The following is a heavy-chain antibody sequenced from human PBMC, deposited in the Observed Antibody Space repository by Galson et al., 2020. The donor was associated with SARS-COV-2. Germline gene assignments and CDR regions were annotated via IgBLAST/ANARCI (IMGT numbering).Heavy chain of an antibody. CDR1: GFTFSSYA. D-gene: IGHD3-22*01. CDR2: ISYAGSNK. CDR3: ARELGGYQLDY. J-gene: IGHJ4*02. Sequence: GESLKISCAASGFTFSSYAMHWVRQAPGKGLEWVAVISYAGSNKYYADSVKGRFTISRDNSKNTLYLQMNRLSAGDTAVYYCARELGGYQLDYWGQGTLVTVSS. V-gene: IGHV3-30*01.